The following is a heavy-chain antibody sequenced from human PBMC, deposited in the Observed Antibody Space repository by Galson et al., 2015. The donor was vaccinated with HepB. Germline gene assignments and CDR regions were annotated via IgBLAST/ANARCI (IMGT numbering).Heavy chain of an antibody. J-gene: IGHJ4*02. D-gene: IGHD3-22*01. V-gene: IGHV3-30*18. CDR2: ISYDGSNK. CDR3: AKDVPPPDYYDSSGFIDY. Sequence: SLRLSCAASGFTFSSYGMHWVRQAPGKGLEWVAVISYDGSNKYYADSVKGRFTISRDNSKNTLYLQMNSLRAEDTAVYYCAKDVPPPDYYDSSGFIDYWGQGTLVTVSS. CDR1: GFTFSSYG.